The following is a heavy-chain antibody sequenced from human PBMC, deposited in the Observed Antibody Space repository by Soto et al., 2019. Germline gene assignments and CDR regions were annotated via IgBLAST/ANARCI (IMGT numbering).Heavy chain of an antibody. D-gene: IGHD1-26*01. CDR1: GFTFSSYS. CDR2: ISSSSSTI. V-gene: IGHV3-48*02. CDR3: ARDLYSGSYYGPYFDY. J-gene: IGHJ4*02. Sequence: PGGSLRLSCAASGFTFSSYSMNWVRQAPGKGLERVSYISSSSSTIYYADSVKGRFTISRDNAKNSLYLLMNSLRDEDTAVYYCARDLYSGSYYGPYFDYWGQGTLVTVSS.